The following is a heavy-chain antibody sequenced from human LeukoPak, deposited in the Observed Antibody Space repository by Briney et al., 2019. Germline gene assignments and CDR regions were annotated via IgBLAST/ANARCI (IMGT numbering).Heavy chain of an antibody. V-gene: IGHV3-74*01. Sequence: GGSLRLSCAASGFTFSSNWMHWVRQAPGKGLVWVSRSNEDGSTTNYADSVKGRFTISRDNAKNTLYLQMNSLRAEDTAVYYCARYLRVVPLDYWGQGTLVTVSS. CDR3: ARYLRVVPLDY. J-gene: IGHJ4*02. D-gene: IGHD2-15*01. CDR1: GFTFSSNW. CDR2: SNEDGSTT.